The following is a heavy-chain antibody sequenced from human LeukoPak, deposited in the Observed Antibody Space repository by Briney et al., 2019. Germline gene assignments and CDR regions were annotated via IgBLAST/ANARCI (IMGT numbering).Heavy chain of an antibody. J-gene: IGHJ5*02. Sequence: PSETLSLTCAVYGGSFSGYYWSWIRQPPGKGLEWIGEINHSGSTNYNPSLKSRVTISVDTSKNQFSLKLSSVTAADTAVYYCARAPKRITMFGVVIHNWFDPWGQRTLVTVSS. CDR1: GGSFSGYY. D-gene: IGHD3-3*01. CDR3: ARAPKRITMFGVVIHNWFDP. CDR2: INHSGST. V-gene: IGHV4-34*01.